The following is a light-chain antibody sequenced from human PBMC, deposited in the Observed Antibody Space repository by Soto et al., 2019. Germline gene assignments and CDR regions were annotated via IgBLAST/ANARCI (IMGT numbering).Light chain of an antibody. CDR1: SSDVGGYNY. CDR3: SSHAGATKV. J-gene: IGLJ1*01. CDR2: EVS. Sequence: QSALTQPPSASGSLGQAVTISCTGTSSDVGGYNYVSWYQQYPGKAPRLMIYEVSKRPSGVPARFSGSKSGNTASPTISGLQAEDEADYYCSSHAGATKVFGTGTKVTVL. V-gene: IGLV2-8*01.